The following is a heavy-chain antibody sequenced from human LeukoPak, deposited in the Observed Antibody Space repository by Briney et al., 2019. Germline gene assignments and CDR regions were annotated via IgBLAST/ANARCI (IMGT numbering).Heavy chain of an antibody. D-gene: IGHD5-18*01. V-gene: IGHV3-33*06. CDR1: GFTFSSYG. CDR3: AKDLRGYSYGYVY. CDR2: IWYDGSNK. J-gene: IGHJ4*02. Sequence: GGSLRLSCAASGFTFSSYGMHWVRQAPGKGLEWVAVIWYDGSNKYYADSVKGRFTISRDNSNNTLYLQMNSLRAEDTAVYYCAKDLRGYSYGYVYWGQGTLVSVSS.